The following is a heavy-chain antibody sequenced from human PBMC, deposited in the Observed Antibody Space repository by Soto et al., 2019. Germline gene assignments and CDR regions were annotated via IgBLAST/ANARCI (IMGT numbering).Heavy chain of an antibody. Sequence: QVQLVQSGAEVQKPGSSVKVSCKVSGGTFSSHSINWVRQAPGQGPEWMGGIIPIFGTENYAQKFQGRVTITADESTSTAYMELSSLTSEDTALYYCSTSVYCSTTRCYYYYGLDVWGQGTRVIVSS. CDR2: IIPIFGTE. V-gene: IGHV1-69*01. J-gene: IGHJ6*01. D-gene: IGHD2-2*01. CDR1: GGTFSSHS. CDR3: STSVYCSTTRCYYYYGLDV.